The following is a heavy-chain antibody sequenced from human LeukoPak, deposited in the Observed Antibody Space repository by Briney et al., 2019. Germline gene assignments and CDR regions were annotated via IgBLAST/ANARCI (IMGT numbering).Heavy chain of an antibody. J-gene: IGHJ4*02. V-gene: IGHV4-39*02. CDR1: GGSISSSSYY. Sequence: SETLSLTCTVSGGSISSSSYYWGWIRQPPGKGLEWLGSIYYSGSTYYNPSLKSRVTISVDTSKKQFSLKLSSVTAADTAVYYCASELQWLATPNYFGYWGQGTLVTVSS. D-gene: IGHD6-19*01. CDR2: IYYSGST. CDR3: ASELQWLATPNYFGY.